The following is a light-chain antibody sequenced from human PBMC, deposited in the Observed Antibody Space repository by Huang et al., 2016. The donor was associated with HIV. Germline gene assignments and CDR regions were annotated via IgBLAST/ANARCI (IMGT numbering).Light chain of an antibody. CDR3: QQFNNWPPRFT. J-gene: IGKJ3*01. V-gene: IGKV3-15*01. CDR2: GAS. CDR1: QNIGDN. Sequence: EIVMTQSPATLSVSPGERATLSCRARQNIGDNLTWYQHKPGQAPRLLIYGASTRATGIPPRFSGSGSWTEFTLTISGLESEDFAVYYCQQFNNWPPRFTFGPGTTVDVK.